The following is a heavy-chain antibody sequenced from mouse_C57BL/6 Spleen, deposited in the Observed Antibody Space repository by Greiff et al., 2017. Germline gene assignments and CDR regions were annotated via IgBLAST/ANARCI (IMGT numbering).Heavy chain of an antibody. CDR3: ARRYYYGSKGDLWFAY. CDR1: GYTFTSYW. D-gene: IGHD1-1*01. CDR2: IYPGSGST. J-gene: IGHJ3*01. V-gene: IGHV1-55*01. Sequence: QVQLQQPGAELVKPGASVKMSCKASGYTFTSYWITWVKQRPGQGLEWIGDIYPGSGSTNYNEKFKSKATLTVDTSSSTAYMQLSSLTSEDSAVYCCARRYYYGSKGDLWFAYWGQGTLVTVSA.